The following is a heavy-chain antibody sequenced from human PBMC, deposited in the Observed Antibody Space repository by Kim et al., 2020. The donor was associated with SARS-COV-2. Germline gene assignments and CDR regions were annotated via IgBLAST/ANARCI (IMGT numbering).Heavy chain of an antibody. CDR3: AKDWPRYGDYASYFHY. CDR1: GFTFSNYA. D-gene: IGHD4-17*01. J-gene: IGHJ4*02. CDR2: ITGGADST. V-gene: IGHV3-23*01. Sequence: GGSLRLSCAASGFTFSNYAMSWVRQAPGKGLEWVSTITGGADSTYYADSVKGRFTISRDNSKNTLYLQMNNLRAEDTAVYYCAKDWPRYGDYASYFHYWCRGTRVSVSS.